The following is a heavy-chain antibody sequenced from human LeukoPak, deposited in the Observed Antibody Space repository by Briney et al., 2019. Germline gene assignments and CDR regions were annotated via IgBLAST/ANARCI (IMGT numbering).Heavy chain of an antibody. CDR1: GFTFHNYG. V-gene: IGHV3-9*01. Sequence: GGSLRLSCAASGFTFHNYGMHWVRQAPGKGLEWVSGISWNTGTIGYADSVKGRFTISRDNAKNSLYLQMNSLRAEDTALYYCAKDGYSYGSPSGGFDYWGQGTLVTVSS. J-gene: IGHJ4*02. CDR2: ISWNTGTI. CDR3: AKDGYSYGSPSGGFDY. D-gene: IGHD5-18*01.